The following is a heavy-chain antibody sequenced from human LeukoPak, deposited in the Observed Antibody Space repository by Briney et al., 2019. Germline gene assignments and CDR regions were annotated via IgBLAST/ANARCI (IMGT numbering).Heavy chain of an antibody. V-gene: IGHV3-53*01. J-gene: IGHJ4*02. CDR2: IYSDNT. CDR3: ARVTGYVMEDYFDY. CDR1: GFTVSSNS. Sequence: PGGSLRLSCTVSGFTVSSNSMSWVRQAPGKGLEWVSFIYSDNTHYSDSVKGRFTISRDNSKNTLYLQMNSLRAEDTAVYYCARVTGYVMEDYFDYWGQGTLVTVSS. D-gene: IGHD6-13*01.